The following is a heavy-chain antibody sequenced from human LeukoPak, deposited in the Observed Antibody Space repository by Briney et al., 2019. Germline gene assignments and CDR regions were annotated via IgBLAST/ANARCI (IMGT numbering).Heavy chain of an antibody. Sequence: GGSLRLSCAASGFTFSSYAMSWVRQAPGKGLEWVSSISGGGGSTYHADSVKGRFTISRDNSKSTLYLQMNSLRAEDTAMYFCAKSLNWNFESWGRGTLVTVSS. J-gene: IGHJ4*02. CDR2: ISGGGGST. V-gene: IGHV3-23*01. D-gene: IGHD1-1*01. CDR1: GFTFSSYA. CDR3: AKSLNWNFES.